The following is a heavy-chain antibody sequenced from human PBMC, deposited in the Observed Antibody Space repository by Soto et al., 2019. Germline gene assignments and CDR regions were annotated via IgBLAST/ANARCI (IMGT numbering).Heavy chain of an antibody. V-gene: IGHV3-21*01. Sequence: EVQLVESGGGLVKPGGSLRLSCAASGFTFSSYSMHWVRQAPGKGLEWVSSISSRSRSIYYADSQKGRFTISRDNTKNSRYLPINNLRAEDTAVYYCARDRGVYEGLVPSSFDHWGQGTLVTVSS. J-gene: IGHJ4*02. CDR2: ISSRSRSI. CDR1: GFTFSSYS. D-gene: IGHD5-12*01. CDR3: ARDRGVYEGLVPSSFDH.